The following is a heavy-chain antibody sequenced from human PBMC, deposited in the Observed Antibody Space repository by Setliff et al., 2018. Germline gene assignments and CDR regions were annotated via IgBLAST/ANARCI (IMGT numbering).Heavy chain of an antibody. J-gene: IGHJ4*02. D-gene: IGHD5-18*01. V-gene: IGHV4-30-4*08. CDR3: ARGGGYSTNDY. CDR2: MHSSGTT. CDR1: GGSISSGDYY. Sequence: SETLSLTCSVSGGSISSGDYYWSWIRQPPGKGLEWIAYMHSSGTTYHNPSLKSRVTMSVDTSQNQFSLKLSSVTAADTAVYYCARGGGYSTNDYWGQGTLVTVSS.